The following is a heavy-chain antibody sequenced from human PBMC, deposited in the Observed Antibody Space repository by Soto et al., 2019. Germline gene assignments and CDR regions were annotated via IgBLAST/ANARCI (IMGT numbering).Heavy chain of an antibody. V-gene: IGHV1-2*02. CDR1: VYTFTDYY. CDR3: ARGDVRVVASFDP. CDR2: INPNSGGT. Sequence: ASVKVSCKASVYTFTDYYIHWVRQAPGQGLEWMGWINPNSGGTNYAQKFQGRVTMTRDTSISTAYMELSRLISDDTAVYYCARGDVRVVASFDPWGQGALVTVSS. D-gene: IGHD2-15*01. J-gene: IGHJ5*02.